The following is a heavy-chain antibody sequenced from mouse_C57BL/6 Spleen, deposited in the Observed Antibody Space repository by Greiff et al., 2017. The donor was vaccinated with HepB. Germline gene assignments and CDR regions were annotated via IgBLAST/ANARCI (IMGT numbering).Heavy chain of an antibody. CDR1: GFTFSSYG. CDR3: ASPYDYDEGAWFAY. J-gene: IGHJ3*01. V-gene: IGHV5-6*01. D-gene: IGHD2-4*01. CDR2: ISSGGSYT. Sequence: EVQRVESGGDLVKPGGSLKLSCAASGFTFSSYGMSWVRQTPDKRLEWVATISSGGSYTYYPDSVKGRFTISRDNAKNTLYLQMSSLKSEDTAMYYCASPYDYDEGAWFAYWGQGTLVTVSA.